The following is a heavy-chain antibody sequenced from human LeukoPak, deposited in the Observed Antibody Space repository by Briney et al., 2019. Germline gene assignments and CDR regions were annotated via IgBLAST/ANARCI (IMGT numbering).Heavy chain of an antibody. CDR3: ARDNYGDYDY. Sequence: SETLSLTCTVSGGSISSYYWSWIRQPPGKGLEWIGYIYYSGSTNYNPSLKSRVTISVDTSKNQFSLKLSSVTAADTAVYYCARDNYGDYDYWGQGTLVTVSP. CDR1: GGSISSYY. J-gene: IGHJ4*02. D-gene: IGHD4-17*01. V-gene: IGHV4-59*01. CDR2: IYYSGST.